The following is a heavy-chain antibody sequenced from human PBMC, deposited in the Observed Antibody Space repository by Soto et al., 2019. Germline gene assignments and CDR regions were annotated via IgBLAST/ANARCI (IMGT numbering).Heavy chain of an antibody. Sequence: ASVKVSCKASGYTFTSDGISWVRQAPGQGLEWMGWISAYNGNTNYAQKLQGRVTMTTDTSTSTVYMELRSLRSDDTAVYYCARVEVATIIDYWGQGTLVTVSS. J-gene: IGHJ4*02. CDR2: ISAYNGNT. V-gene: IGHV1-18*01. D-gene: IGHD5-12*01. CDR3: ARVEVATIIDY. CDR1: GYTFTSDG.